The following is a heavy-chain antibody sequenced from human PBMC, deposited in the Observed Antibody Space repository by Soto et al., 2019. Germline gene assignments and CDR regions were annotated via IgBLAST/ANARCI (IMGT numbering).Heavy chain of an antibody. CDR3: TTGVATAVYDFDF. D-gene: IGHD6-13*01. J-gene: IGHJ4*02. CDR2: IKSNADDGTA. CDR1: GFTFRNAW. Sequence: EVQLVESGGDLVKPGGSLRLYCAASGFTFRNAWMSWVRQAPGKGLEWVGRIKSNADDGTADYAAPVKGRFTISRDDSENTIFLQLNSLKAEDTAVYYCTTGVATAVYDFDFWGQGTLVTVSA. V-gene: IGHV3-15*01.